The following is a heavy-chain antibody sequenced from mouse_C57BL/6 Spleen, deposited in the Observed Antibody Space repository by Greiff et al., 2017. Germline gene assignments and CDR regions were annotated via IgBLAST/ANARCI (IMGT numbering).Heavy chain of an antibody. V-gene: IGHV1-82*01. J-gene: IGHJ1*03. CDR3: AREGDGDWYFDV. D-gene: IGHD2-13*01. CDR1: GYAFSSSW. CDR2: IYPGDGDT. Sequence: VKLQESGPELVKPGASVKISCKASGYAFSSSWMNWVKQRPGKGLEWIGRIYPGDGDTNYTGKFKGKATLTADKSSRPAYMQLSRLTSEDSAVYFCAREGDGDWYFDVWGTGTTVTVSS.